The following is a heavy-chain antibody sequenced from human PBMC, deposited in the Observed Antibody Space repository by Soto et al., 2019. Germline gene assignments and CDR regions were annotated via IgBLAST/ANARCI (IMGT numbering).Heavy chain of an antibody. CDR1: GGSFSTYY. D-gene: IGHD3-9*01. CDR2: INHSGNN. V-gene: IGHV4-34*01. CDR3: GGGGSNDWQVAFDF. Sequence: QLQQWGAGLLKPSETLSLTCVVSGGSFSTYYYNWIRQSPGKGLEWIGEINHSGNNNYSPSLKSRVTMSLDPPKTRSSRKLASVPAADPCLYYCGGGGSNDWQVAFDFRAQGTMVTFPS. J-gene: IGHJ3*01.